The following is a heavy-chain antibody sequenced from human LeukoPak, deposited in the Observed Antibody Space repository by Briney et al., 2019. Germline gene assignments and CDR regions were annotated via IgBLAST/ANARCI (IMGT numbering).Heavy chain of an antibody. Sequence: GGSLRLSCAASGFVFSDYGMHWVRQAPGKGLEWVAFVRYDGSNQYYADSMKGRFTISRDNSKNTLYLQMNSLRAEDTAVYYCASGSGSYRTPYYYMDVWGTGTTVTVSS. V-gene: IGHV3-30*02. J-gene: IGHJ6*03. CDR2: VRYDGSNQ. CDR1: GFVFSDYG. D-gene: IGHD3-10*01. CDR3: ASGSGSYRTPYYYMDV.